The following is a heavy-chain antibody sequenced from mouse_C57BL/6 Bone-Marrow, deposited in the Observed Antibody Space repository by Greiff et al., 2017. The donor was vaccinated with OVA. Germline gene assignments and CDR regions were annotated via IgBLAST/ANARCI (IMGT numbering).Heavy chain of an antibody. CDR1: GFSLTSYG. Sequence: QVQLKQSGPGLVAPSQSLSITCTVSGFSLTSYGVHWVRQPPGKGLEWLVVIWSDGSTTYNSALKSRLSISKDNSKSQVFLKMNSLQTDDTAMYYCARHGEDGSGYAMDYWGQGTSVTVSS. J-gene: IGHJ4*01. D-gene: IGHD2-3*01. CDR2: IWSDGST. V-gene: IGHV2-6-1*01. CDR3: ARHGEDGSGYAMDY.